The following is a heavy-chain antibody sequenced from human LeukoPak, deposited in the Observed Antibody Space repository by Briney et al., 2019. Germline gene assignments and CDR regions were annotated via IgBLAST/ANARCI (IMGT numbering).Heavy chain of an antibody. CDR3: ARGVDLHYFDY. V-gene: IGHV1-69*04. CDR1: GGTFSSDA. Sequence: GASVKVSCKSSGGTFSSDAIIWVRQAPGQGLEWMGRIIPVIDVTNYAQNFQGRVTITADKSTSTAYMELSSLTSEDTAVYYCARGVDLHYFDYWGQGTLVTVSS. D-gene: IGHD3-3*01. J-gene: IGHJ4*02. CDR2: IIPVIDVT.